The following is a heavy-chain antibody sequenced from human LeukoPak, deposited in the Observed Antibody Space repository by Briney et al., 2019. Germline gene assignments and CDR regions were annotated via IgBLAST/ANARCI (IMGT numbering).Heavy chain of an antibody. D-gene: IGHD3-22*01. Sequence: GGSLRLSCAASGFRFSSYEMNWVRQAPGKGLEWVSYITSSGSTIYYADSVKGRFTISRDNAKNSLYLQMNSLRAEDTAVYYCARETSSGYYFDAFDLWGQGTMVTVSS. CDR3: ARETSSGYYFDAFDL. J-gene: IGHJ3*01. CDR2: ITSSGSTI. CDR1: GFRFSSYE. V-gene: IGHV3-48*03.